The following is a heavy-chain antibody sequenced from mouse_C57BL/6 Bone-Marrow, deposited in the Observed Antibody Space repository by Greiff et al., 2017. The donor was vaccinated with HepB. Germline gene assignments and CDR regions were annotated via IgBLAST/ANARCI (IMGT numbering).Heavy chain of an antibody. J-gene: IGHJ2*01. Sequence: QVHVKQSGAELVKPGASVKMSCKASGFTFTTYPIAWMQQNHGKSLEWIGNFHPYKDDTKYNEKFKGKATLTVEKSSSTVYLELSRLTSDDSAVYYCARGGYYGSRSFDYWGQGTTLTVSS. D-gene: IGHD1-1*01. CDR2: FHPYKDDT. CDR1: GFTFTTYP. CDR3: ARGGYYGSRSFDY. V-gene: IGHV1-47*01.